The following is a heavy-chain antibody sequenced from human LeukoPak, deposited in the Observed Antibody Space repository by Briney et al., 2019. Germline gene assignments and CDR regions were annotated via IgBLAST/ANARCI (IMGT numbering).Heavy chain of an antibody. Sequence: QAGGSLRLSCAASGFTFSRHPMNWVRQAPGKGLEWVSAISSSDANTYYADSVKGRFTISRDNSKNTLYLQMNSLRAEDTALYYCAIREPIGYWGQGTLVTVSS. D-gene: IGHD1-14*01. CDR3: AIREPIGY. CDR1: GFTFSRHP. CDR2: ISSSDANT. V-gene: IGHV3-23*01. J-gene: IGHJ4*02.